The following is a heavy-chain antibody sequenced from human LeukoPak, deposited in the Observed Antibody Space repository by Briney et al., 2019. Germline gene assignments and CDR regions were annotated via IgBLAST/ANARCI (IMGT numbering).Heavy chain of an antibody. CDR1: GGTFSSYA. J-gene: IGHJ3*02. V-gene: IGHV1-69*05. D-gene: IGHD2-15*01. CDR2: IIPIFGKA. CDR3: ARGYCSGGSCYGNDAFDI. Sequence: SVKVSCKAPGGTFSSYAISWVRQAPGQGLGWMGGIIPIFGKANYAQKFQGRVTITTDESTSTAYMELSSLRSEDTAVYYCARGYCSGGSCYGNDAFDIWGQGTMVTVSS.